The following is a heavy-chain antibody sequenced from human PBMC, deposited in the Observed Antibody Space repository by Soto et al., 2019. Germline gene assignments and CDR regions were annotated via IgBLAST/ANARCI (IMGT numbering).Heavy chain of an antibody. V-gene: IGHV4-30-2*01. CDR3: ARVPSP. CDR1: GGSISSGGYS. CDR2: IYHSGST. Sequence: QLQLQESGSGLVKPSQTLSLTCAVSGGSISSGGYSWSWIRQPPGKGLEWIGYIYHSGSTYYTYSTPSLKSRVTISVDRSKNQFSLKLSSVTAADTAVYYCARVPSPWGQGTLVTVSS. J-gene: IGHJ5*02.